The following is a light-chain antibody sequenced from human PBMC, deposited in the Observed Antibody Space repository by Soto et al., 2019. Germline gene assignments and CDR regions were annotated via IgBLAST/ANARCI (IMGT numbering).Light chain of an antibody. CDR3: QVYGNSMWT. CDR2: GAS. Sequence: EIVLTQSPGTLPLSPGDSATLSCRASQTVISDYLAWYQQTPGQAPRLLIYGASSRATDTPDRFSGRGSGTDFSLTISRLEPGDFAVYYCQVYGNSMWTFGQGTKVDIK. CDR1: QTVISDY. V-gene: IGKV3-20*01. J-gene: IGKJ1*01.